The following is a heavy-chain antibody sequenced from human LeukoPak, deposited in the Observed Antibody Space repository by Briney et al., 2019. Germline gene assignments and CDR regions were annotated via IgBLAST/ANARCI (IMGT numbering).Heavy chain of an antibody. CDR1: GLTFSSHW. CDR3: AREGAYGDYSWFDP. Sequence: PGGSLRLSCAASGLTFSSHWMHWVRQAPGKGLEWIGYIYYSGSTYYNPSLKSRVTISVDTSKNQFSLKLSSVTAADTAVYYCAREGAYGDYSWFDPWGQGTLVTVSS. J-gene: IGHJ5*02. D-gene: IGHD4-17*01. CDR2: IYYSGST. V-gene: IGHV4-59*06.